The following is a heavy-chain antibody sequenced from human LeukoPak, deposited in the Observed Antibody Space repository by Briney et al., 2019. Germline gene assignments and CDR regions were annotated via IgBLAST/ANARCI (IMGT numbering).Heavy chain of an antibody. V-gene: IGHV1-2*02. CDR1: GYTFTGYY. Sequence: ASVKVSCKASGYTFTGYYMHWVRQAPGQGLAWMGWINPNSGGTNYAQKFQGRGTMTRDTSISTAYMELSRLRSDDTAVYYCARERGVGSSEGRYDYWGQGTLVTVSS. J-gene: IGHJ4*02. D-gene: IGHD1-26*01. CDR2: INPNSGGT. CDR3: ARERGVGSSEGRYDY.